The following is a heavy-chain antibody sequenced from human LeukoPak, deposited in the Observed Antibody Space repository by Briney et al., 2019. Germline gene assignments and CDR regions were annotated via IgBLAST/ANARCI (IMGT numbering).Heavy chain of an antibody. Sequence: PGGSLRLSCAASGFTFSSYWMSSVRQAPGKGLEWVANIKQDGSEKYYVECVKGRFTISRDNAKNSLYLQMNSLRAEDTAVYYCARSDLQRGYSGYDPPKIAIWPPLYYYGMDVWGQGTTVTVSS. D-gene: IGHD5-12*01. CDR2: IKQDGSEK. CDR3: ARSDLQRGYSGYDPPKIAIWPPLYYYGMDV. CDR1: GFTFSSYW. V-gene: IGHV3-7*01. J-gene: IGHJ6*02.